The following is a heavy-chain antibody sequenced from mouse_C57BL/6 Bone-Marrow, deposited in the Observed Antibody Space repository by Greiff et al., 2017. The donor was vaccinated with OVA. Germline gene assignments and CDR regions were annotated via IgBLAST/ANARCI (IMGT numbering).Heavy chain of an antibody. CDR1: GYTFTDYY. J-gene: IGHJ4*01. V-gene: IGHV1-19*01. Sequence: EVQLVESGPVLVKPGASVKMSCKASGYTFTDYYMNWVKQSHGKSLEWIGVINPYNGGTSYNQKFKGKATLTVDKSSSTAYMELNSLTSEDSAVYYCARFGGQLRPYYAMDYWGQGTSVTVSS. D-gene: IGHD3-2*02. CDR3: ARFGGQLRPYYAMDY. CDR2: INPYNGGT.